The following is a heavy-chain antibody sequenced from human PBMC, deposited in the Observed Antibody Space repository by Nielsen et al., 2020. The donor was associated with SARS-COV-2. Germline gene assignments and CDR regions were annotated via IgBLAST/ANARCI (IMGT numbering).Heavy chain of an antibody. CDR1: GGSFSGYY. Sequence: SETLSLTCAVYGGSFSGYYWSWIRQPPGKGLEWIGEINHSGSTNYNPSLKSRVTISVDTSKNQFSLKLSSVTAADTAVYYCARMGPRAGLAPMYPATHHRKYYYYMDVWGKGTTVTVSS. V-gene: IGHV4-34*01. D-gene: IGHD6-19*01. CDR2: INHSGST. J-gene: IGHJ6*03. CDR3: ARMGPRAGLAPMYPATHHRKYYYYMDV.